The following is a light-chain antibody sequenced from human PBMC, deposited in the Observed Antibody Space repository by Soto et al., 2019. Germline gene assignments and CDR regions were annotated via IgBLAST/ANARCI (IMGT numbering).Light chain of an antibody. CDR1: QSISRW. J-gene: IGKJ1*01. Sequence: DIQISQSHSTLSASVGDRVTITCRASQSISRWLAWYQQKPGKAPKVLIYDATSLENGVPSRFSGSGSATEFTLTISICYPDDFGSHYCHPYTTDPPRRFAEGAKV. V-gene: IGKV1-5*01. CDR3: HPYTTDPPRR. CDR2: DAT.